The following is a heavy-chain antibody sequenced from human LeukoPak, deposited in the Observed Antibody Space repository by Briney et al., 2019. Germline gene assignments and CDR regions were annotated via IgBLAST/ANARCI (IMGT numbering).Heavy chain of an antibody. V-gene: IGHV3-23*01. J-gene: IGHJ1*01. CDR3: AKSLGKRGVIAY. Sequence: GGSLRDSCAASGFIFRNHAMNWVRQAPGQGLEWVSGVSASGGSTFNTDSVKGRFSISRDNSKNTLYLEMNSLRPEDTALYYCAKSLGKRGVIAYWGQASLPTLSS. CDR1: GFIFRNHA. D-gene: IGHD3-10*01. CDR2: VSASGGST.